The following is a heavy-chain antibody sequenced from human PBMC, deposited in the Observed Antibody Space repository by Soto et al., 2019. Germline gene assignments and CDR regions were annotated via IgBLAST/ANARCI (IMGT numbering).Heavy chain of an antibody. CDR2: ISWNSGSI. J-gene: IGHJ5*02. D-gene: IGHD3-9*01. CDR1: GFTFDDYA. Sequence: EVQLVESGGGLVQPGRSLRLSCAASGFTFDDYAMHWVRQAPGKGLEWVSGISWNSGSIGYADSVEGQFTISRDSAKNSLYLKMDSLCTENTALYCCAKDIASDFDILTGPSDAWGQGDLVTVSS. V-gene: IGHV3-9*01. CDR3: AKDIASDFDILTGPSDA.